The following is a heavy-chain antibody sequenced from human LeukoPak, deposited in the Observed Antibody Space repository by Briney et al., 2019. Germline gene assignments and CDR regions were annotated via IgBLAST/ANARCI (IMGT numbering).Heavy chain of an antibody. D-gene: IGHD6-13*01. CDR3: VKGRISEDGLDF. J-gene: IGHJ4*02. CDR1: GFTFSSYS. Sequence: GGSLRLSCAASGFTFSSYSMNWVRQAPGKGLDWVSSISSSGNTYYADSVKGRFTISRDNSKNMLYLQMNSLRAEDTAVYYCVKGRISEDGLDFWGQGTLVTVSP. CDR2: ISSSGNT. V-gene: IGHV3-23*01.